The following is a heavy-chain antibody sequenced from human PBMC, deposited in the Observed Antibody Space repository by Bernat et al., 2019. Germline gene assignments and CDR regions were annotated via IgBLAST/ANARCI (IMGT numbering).Heavy chain of an antibody. J-gene: IGHJ6*02. CDR3: ARGSSSIAARYYYYCMDV. CDR2: IYYSGST. CDR1: GGSISSSSYY. D-gene: IGHD6-6*01. V-gene: IGHV4-39*07. Sequence: QLQLQESGPGLVKPSETLSLTCTVSGGSISSSSYYWGWIRQPPGKGLEWIGSIYYSGSTYYNPSLTSRVTISVDTSKNQFSLKLSSVTAADTAVYYCARGSSSIAARYYYYCMDVWGQGTTVTVSS.